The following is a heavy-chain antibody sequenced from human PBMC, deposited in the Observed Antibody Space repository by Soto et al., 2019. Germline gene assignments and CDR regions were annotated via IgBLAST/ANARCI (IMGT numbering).Heavy chain of an antibody. CDR1: GFGFTFSTSA. D-gene: IGHD1-7*01. J-gene: IGHJ4*02. CDR2: FRESGGTT. Sequence: GGSLRLSCAASGFGFTFSTSAMSWVRQAPGKGLEWVSTFRESGGTTHYANSVKGRFTISRDTAKNNLYLQMNSLRAEDTALYYCAKVPPLVKRQLPVPPDYWGTGPLVTVSS. V-gene: IGHV3-23*01. CDR3: AKVPPLVKRQLPVPPDY.